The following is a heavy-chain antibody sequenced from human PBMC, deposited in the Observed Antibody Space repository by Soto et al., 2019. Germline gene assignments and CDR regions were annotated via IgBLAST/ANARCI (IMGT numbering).Heavy chain of an antibody. V-gene: IGHV3-23*01. CDR3: AKDDAVEAFFDY. D-gene: IGHD2-15*01. CDR2: VSGSGGST. J-gene: IGHJ4*02. CDR1: GFTFSSYA. Sequence: GSLRLPCAASGFTFSSYAMSWVRQAPGKGLEWVSAVSGSGGSTYYADSVKGRFTISRDNSKNTLYLQMNSLRAEDTAVYYCAKDDAVEAFFDYWGQGTLVTVSS.